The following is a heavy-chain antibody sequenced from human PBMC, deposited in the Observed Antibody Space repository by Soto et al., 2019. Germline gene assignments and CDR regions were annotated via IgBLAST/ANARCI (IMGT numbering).Heavy chain of an antibody. CDR3: AREGVAPYYYSGMDV. J-gene: IGHJ6*02. Sequence: QVQLVQSGAEVKKPGASVKVSCKASGYTFTRSGISWVRQAPGQGLEWMGWISTYNGDTNYAQTFQGRVTMTTATSTSTVYMELRSLRSDATAVYYCAREGVAPYYYSGMDVWGQGTPVTVSS. CDR1: GYTFTRSG. CDR2: ISTYNGDT. D-gene: IGHD5-12*01. V-gene: IGHV1-18*01.